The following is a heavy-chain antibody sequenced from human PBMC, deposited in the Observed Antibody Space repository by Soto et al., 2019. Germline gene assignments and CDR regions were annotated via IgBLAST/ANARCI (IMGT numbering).Heavy chain of an antibody. Sequence: PGGSLRLSCVASGFSFSNAWMTWVRQAPGKGLEWVGRVKSRPDGGTTDYASPVKGRFTITRDDSKSTVYLQMYSLKGEDTAGDYCTTVFLLPRGLGSSVFWGQGALVTVSS. CDR2: VKSRPDGGTT. D-gene: IGHD6-19*01. CDR3: TTVFLLPRGLGSSVF. CDR1: GFSFSNAW. V-gene: IGHV3-15*01. J-gene: IGHJ4*02.